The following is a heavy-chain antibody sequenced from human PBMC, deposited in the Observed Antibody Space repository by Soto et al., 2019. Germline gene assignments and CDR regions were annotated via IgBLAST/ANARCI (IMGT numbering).Heavy chain of an antibody. CDR2: ISAYNGNT. Sequence: QVQLVQSGAEVKKPGASVKVSCKASGYTFTSYGISWARQAPGQGLEWMGWISAYNGNTNHAQQLQGSVPTTTDTSTSTAYRELRSLRADDTAVYSCARAYLWFGELASLDYWGQGTLVTVSS. J-gene: IGHJ4*02. CDR3: ARAYLWFGELASLDY. D-gene: IGHD3-10*01. CDR1: GYTFTSYG. V-gene: IGHV1-18*01.